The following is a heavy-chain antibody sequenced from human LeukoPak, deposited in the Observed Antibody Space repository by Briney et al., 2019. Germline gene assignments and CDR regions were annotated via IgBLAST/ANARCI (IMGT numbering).Heavy chain of an antibody. V-gene: IGHV1-46*01. D-gene: IGHD2-15*01. J-gene: IGHJ3*02. CDR1: GYTFTSYY. CDR3: ARGFVVVAARIGMSAFDI. CDR2: INPSGGST. Sequence: GGSLRLSCAASGYTFTSYYMHWVRQAPGQGLEWMGIINPSGGSTSYAQKFQGRVTMTRDMSTSTVYMELSSLRSEDTAVYYCARGFVVVAARIGMSAFDIWGQGTMVTVSS.